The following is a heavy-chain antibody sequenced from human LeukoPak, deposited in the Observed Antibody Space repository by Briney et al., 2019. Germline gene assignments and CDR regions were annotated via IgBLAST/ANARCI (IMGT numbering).Heavy chain of an antibody. V-gene: IGHV4-59*08. CDR2: IYYSGST. Sequence: ASETLSLTCTVSGGSISSYHWSWIRQPPGKGLEWIGYIYYSGSTNYNLSLKSRVTISVDTSKNQFSLKLSSVTAADTAVYYCAGTYYDILTGYYIVRPFDYWGQGTLVTVSS. J-gene: IGHJ4*02. D-gene: IGHD3-9*01. CDR3: AGTYYDILTGYYIVRPFDY. CDR1: GGSISSYH.